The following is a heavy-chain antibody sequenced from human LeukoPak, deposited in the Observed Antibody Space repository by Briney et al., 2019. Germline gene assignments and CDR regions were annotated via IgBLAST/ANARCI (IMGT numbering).Heavy chain of an antibody. D-gene: IGHD3-10*01. CDR3: TTVGSGFQH. V-gene: IGHV3-15*01. CDR1: GFTFSNAW. J-gene: IGHJ1*01. Sequence: PGGSLRLSCAASGFTFSNAWMGWVRQAPGKGLEWVSRIKSKTDGGTTDYAAPVKGRFTISRDDSKNTLYLQMNSLKTEDTAVYYCTTVGSGFQHWGQGTLVTVSS. CDR2: IKSKTDGGTT.